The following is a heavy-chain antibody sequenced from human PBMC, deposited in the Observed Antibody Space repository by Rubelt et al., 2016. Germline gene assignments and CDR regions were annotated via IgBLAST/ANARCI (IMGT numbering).Heavy chain of an antibody. V-gene: IGHV4-30-2*01. Sequence: QLQLQESGSGLVKTSQTLSLTCAVSGDSVNSGGYSWSWIRQPPGKGLEWIGYIFHSGTTSYNPSLKSRVTISIDTSKNQFSLKLSSVTAADTAVDYCARGNTALVSLNYWGQGTLVTVSS. D-gene: IGHD5-18*01. J-gene: IGHJ4*02. CDR3: ARGNTALVSLNY. CDR2: IFHSGTT. CDR1: GDSVNSGGYS.